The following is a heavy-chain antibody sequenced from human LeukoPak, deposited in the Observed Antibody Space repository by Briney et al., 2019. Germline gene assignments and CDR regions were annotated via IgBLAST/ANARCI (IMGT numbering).Heavy chain of an antibody. J-gene: IGHJ4*02. D-gene: IGHD4-23*01. CDR1: GGTFSSYA. V-gene: IGHV1-69*04. Sequence: ASVKVSCKASGGTFSSYAVSWVRQAPGQGLEWMGRIIPILGIANYAQKFQGRVTITADKSTSTAYMELSSLRSEDTAVYYCAPHYGGNTINDYWGQGTLVTVSS. CDR3: APHYGGNTINDY. CDR2: IIPILGIA.